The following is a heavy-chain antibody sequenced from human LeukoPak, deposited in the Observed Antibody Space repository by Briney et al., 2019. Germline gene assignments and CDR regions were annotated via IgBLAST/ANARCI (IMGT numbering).Heavy chain of an antibody. CDR3: AREAVTRNYFDY. V-gene: IGHV3-53*01. D-gene: IGHD4-17*01. CDR2: IYSGGST. Sequence: GGSLRLSCAASGFTFSSYVMSWVRQAPGKGLEWVSVIYSGGSTYYADSVKGLFTISRDNSKNTLFLQMNSLRAEDTAVYYCAREAVTRNYFDYWGQGTLVTVSS. J-gene: IGHJ4*02. CDR1: GFTFSSYV.